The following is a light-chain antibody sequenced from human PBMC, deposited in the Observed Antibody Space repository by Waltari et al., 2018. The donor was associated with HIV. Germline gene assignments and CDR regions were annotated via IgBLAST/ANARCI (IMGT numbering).Light chain of an antibody. V-gene: IGLV2-14*01. Sequence: QSALTQPASVSGSPGQSISISCTGTSDDIGGSKYVSWYQQHPGKVPHPIIFEVRTRPSGVSNRFSGSKSDNTASLSISGLQAEDEAAYYCSSYTNTNTLIFGGGTRLTVL. J-gene: IGLJ2*01. CDR1: SDDIGGSKY. CDR3: SSYTNTNTLI. CDR2: EVR.